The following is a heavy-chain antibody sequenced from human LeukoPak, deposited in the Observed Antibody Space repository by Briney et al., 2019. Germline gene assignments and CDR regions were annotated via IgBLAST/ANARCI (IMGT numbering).Heavy chain of an antibody. CDR1: GYTFTGYF. V-gene: IGHV1-2*02. CDR3: ARDLAQYYDILTGYYGVDY. Sequence: ASVKVSCKASGYTFTGYFMHWVRQAPGQGLEWMGWINPNSGGTKYEQKFQGRVTMTRDTSISTAYMELSRLRSDDTAVYYCARDLAQYYDILTGYYGVDYWGQGTLVTVSS. D-gene: IGHD3-9*01. CDR2: INPNSGGT. J-gene: IGHJ4*02.